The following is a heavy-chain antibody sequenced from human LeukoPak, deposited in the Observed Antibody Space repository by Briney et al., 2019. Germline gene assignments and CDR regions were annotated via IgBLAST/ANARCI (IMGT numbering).Heavy chain of an antibody. CDR2: ISGSGGSK. CDR3: AKEGYCSSTSCRGFNWFGP. Sequence: GGSLRLSCAASGFTLSSYAMSWVRPAPGKGLEWVSAISGSGGSKYYADSVKGRFTIARDNCKNTLYLQMNSLRAEDTAVYYCAKEGYCSSTSCRGFNWFGPWGQGTLVTVSS. V-gene: IGHV3-23*01. D-gene: IGHD2-2*01. CDR1: GFTLSSYA. J-gene: IGHJ5*02.